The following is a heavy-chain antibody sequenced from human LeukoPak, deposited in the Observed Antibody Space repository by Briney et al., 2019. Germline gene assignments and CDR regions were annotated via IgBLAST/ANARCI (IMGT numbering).Heavy chain of an antibody. Sequence: ASVKVSCKASGYTFRSYDINWVRQATGQGLEWMGWMNPDSGNTGYAQNFQGRVTMTSNTSITTAYMELTCLRSEDTAVYYCARGSFRGYCLDTSCYTINYWGQGTLVTVSS. CDR2: MNPDSGNT. CDR1: GYTFRSYD. J-gene: IGHJ4*02. D-gene: IGHD2-2*02. V-gene: IGHV1-8*01. CDR3: ARGSFRGYCLDTSCYTINY.